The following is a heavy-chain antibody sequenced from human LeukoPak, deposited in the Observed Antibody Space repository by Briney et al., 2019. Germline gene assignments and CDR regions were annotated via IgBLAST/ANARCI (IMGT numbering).Heavy chain of an antibody. D-gene: IGHD3-22*01. CDR1: GYTFTSYG. J-gene: IGHJ3*01. CDR2: INTYNGNT. Sequence: GASVKVSCKASGYTFTSYGISWVRQAPGQGLEWMGWINTYNGNTNYAQKLQGRVTMTTDTSTSTAYMELRSLRSDDTAVYYCARDGGDLYYYDSTPRVWGQGTMVTVSS. V-gene: IGHV1-18*01. CDR3: ARDGGDLYYYDSTPRV.